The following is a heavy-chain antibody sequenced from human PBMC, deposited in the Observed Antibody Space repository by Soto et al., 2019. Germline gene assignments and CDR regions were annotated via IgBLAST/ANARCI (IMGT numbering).Heavy chain of an antibody. Sequence: QVRLVLSGDELKKPEASMKVSCKASGYAFSDHGISWVRQAPGQGLEWIGWISAYNGNTNYAQKFQGRVTVTTDASTATAYMEVRSLTSDDTAVYYCARDHRYSSSFFDSWSQGTLITVSS. D-gene: IGHD6-6*01. CDR3: ARDHRYSSSFFDS. CDR1: GYAFSDHG. CDR2: ISAYNGNT. J-gene: IGHJ4*02. V-gene: IGHV1-18*04.